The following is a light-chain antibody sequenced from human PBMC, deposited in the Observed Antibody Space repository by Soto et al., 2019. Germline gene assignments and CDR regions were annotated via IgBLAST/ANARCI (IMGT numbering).Light chain of an antibody. CDR2: GAS. J-gene: IGKJ2*01. CDR1: QSVSSSY. Sequence: EIVLTQSPGTLSLSPGERATLSCRASQSVSSSYLAWYQQKPGQDPRLLIYGASRRATGIPDRFSGSGSGTDFTLTISRLEPEDFAVYYCQQYVSSPGYTFGQGTKLEIK. V-gene: IGKV3-20*01. CDR3: QQYVSSPGYT.